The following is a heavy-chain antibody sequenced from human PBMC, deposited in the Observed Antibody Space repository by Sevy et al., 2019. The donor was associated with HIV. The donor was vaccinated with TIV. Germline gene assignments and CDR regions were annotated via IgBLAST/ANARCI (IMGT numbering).Heavy chain of an antibody. CDR3: ARDHYDSSGFDY. D-gene: IGHD3-22*01. CDR1: GGYINSYY. Sequence: SESLSLTCTVSGGYINSYYWSWIRQPPGKGLEWIGYIFYRGSTNYNPSLKSRVTIPVDTSKNQFSLKLTSVTAADTAVYYCARDHYDSSGFDYWGQGTLVTVSS. J-gene: IGHJ4*02. CDR2: IFYRGST. V-gene: IGHV4-59*01.